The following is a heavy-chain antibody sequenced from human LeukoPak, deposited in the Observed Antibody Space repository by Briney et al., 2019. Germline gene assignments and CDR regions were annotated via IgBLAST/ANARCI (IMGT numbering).Heavy chain of an antibody. CDR2: IYYSGST. CDR3: ARGRRVEDYGGNPNYFDY. Sequence: SETLSLTCTVSGGSISSSSYYWGWIRQPPGKGLEWIGYIYYSGSTNYNPSLKSRVTISVDTSKNQFSLKLSSVTAADTAVYYCARGRRVEDYGGNPNYFDYWGQGTLVTVSS. J-gene: IGHJ4*02. V-gene: IGHV4-61*05. D-gene: IGHD4-23*01. CDR1: GGSISSSSYY.